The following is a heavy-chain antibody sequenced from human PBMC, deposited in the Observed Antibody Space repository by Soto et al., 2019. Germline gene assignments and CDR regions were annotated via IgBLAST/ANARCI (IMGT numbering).Heavy chain of an antibody. V-gene: IGHV1-18*04. D-gene: IGHD4-17*01. CDR1: GYTFTSYG. J-gene: IGHJ4*02. CDR3: ARDRRDYGDYVAHY. CDR2: ISAYNGNT. Sequence: GASVKVSCKASGYTFTSYGMSWVRQAPGQGLEWMGWISAYNGNTNYAQKLQGRVTMTTDTSTSTAYMELRSLRSDDTAVYYCARDRRDYGDYVAHYWGQGTLVTVSS.